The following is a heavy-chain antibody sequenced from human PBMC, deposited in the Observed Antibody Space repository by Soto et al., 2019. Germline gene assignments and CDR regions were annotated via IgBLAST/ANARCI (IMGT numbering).Heavy chain of an antibody. Sequence: QVQLQESGPGLVKPSETLSLTCTVSGGSISSYYWSWIRQPPGKGLEWIGYIYYSGSTNYNPSLKSRVTISVDTSKNQFSLKLSSVTAADTAVYYCARTSSKYRGCFDYWGQGTLVTVSS. J-gene: IGHJ4*02. CDR2: IYYSGST. D-gene: IGHD3-16*02. CDR1: GGSISSYY. V-gene: IGHV4-59*01. CDR3: ARTSSKYRGCFDY.